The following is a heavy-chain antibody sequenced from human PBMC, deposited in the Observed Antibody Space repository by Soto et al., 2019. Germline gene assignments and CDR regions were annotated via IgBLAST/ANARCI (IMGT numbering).Heavy chain of an antibody. J-gene: IGHJ4*02. Sequence: VQLVESGGGVVQPGRSLRLSCAASGFTFSSYGMHWVRQAPGKGLEWVAVIWYDGSNKYYADSVKGRFTISRDNSKNTLYLQMNSLRAEDTAVYYCARPADYYDSSYFDYWGQGTLVTVSS. D-gene: IGHD3-22*01. CDR3: ARPADYYDSSYFDY. CDR1: GFTFSSYG. CDR2: IWYDGSNK. V-gene: IGHV3-33*01.